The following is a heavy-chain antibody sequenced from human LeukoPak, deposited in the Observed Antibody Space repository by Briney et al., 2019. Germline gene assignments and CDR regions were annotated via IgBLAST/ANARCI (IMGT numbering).Heavy chain of an antibody. CDR3: ARDPRHGKPDYFDY. CDR1: GGSISSGGYY. J-gene: IGHJ4*02. Sequence: SETLSLTCTVPGGSISSGGYYWSWIRQHPGKGLEWIGYIYYSGSTYYNPSLKSRVTISVDTSKNQFSLKLSSVTAADTAVFYCARDPRHGKPDYFDYWGQGALVTVSS. V-gene: IGHV4-31*03. CDR2: IYYSGST. D-gene: IGHD1-14*01.